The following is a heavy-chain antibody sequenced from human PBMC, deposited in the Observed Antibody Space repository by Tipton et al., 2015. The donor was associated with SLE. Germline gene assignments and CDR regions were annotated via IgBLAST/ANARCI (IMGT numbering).Heavy chain of an antibody. CDR3: ASYCSGGRCYSDY. Sequence: TLSLTCTVSGASISSGGYYWSWIRQHPGKGLEWIGYTYYSGSPYYNPSLKSRVTISLDMSKNQFSLKLNSVTAADTAVYYCASYCSGGRCYSDYWGQGTLVTVSS. V-gene: IGHV4-31*03. D-gene: IGHD2-15*01. J-gene: IGHJ4*02. CDR1: GASISSGGYY. CDR2: TYYSGSP.